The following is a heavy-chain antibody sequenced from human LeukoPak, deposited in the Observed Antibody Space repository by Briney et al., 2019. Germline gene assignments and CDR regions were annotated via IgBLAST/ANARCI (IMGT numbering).Heavy chain of an antibody. D-gene: IGHD3-3*01. Sequence: SETLSLTCTVSGGSISSYYWSWIRQPPGKGLEWIGYIYTSGSTNYDPSLTSRVTISVDTSKNQFSLKLSSVTAADTAVYYCAGGIYDFWSGYYHAQYYYYMDVWGKGTTVTVSS. V-gene: IGHV4-4*09. CDR3: AGGIYDFWSGYYHAQYYYYMDV. J-gene: IGHJ6*03. CDR1: GGSISSYY. CDR2: IYTSGST.